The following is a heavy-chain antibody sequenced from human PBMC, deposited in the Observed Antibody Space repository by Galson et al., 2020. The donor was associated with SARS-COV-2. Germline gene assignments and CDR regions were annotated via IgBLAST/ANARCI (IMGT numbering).Heavy chain of an antibody. V-gene: IGHV3-23*01. CDR2: FSGSGGVA. Sequence: GESLKISCAASGFTFRSYAMNWVRQAPGKGLEWVSVFSGSGGVAYYADSVKGRFTVSRDDSKNTLYLQMNSLRAEDTAIYYCARGGLFGELFVPFDYWGQGTLVTVSS. CDR1: GFTFRSYA. CDR3: ARGGLFGELFVPFDY. J-gene: IGHJ4*02. D-gene: IGHD3-10*01.